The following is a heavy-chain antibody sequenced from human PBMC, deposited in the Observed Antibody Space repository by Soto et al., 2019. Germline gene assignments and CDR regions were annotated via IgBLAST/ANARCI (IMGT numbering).Heavy chain of an antibody. V-gene: IGHV3-21*01. Sequence: PSETLSLTCTVSGGSISSGGYYWSWVRQPPGKGLEWVSSISSSSSYIYYADSVKGRSTISRDNAKNSLYLQMNSLRAEDTAVYYCARGGSSSWLLGYGMDVWGQGTTVTVSS. CDR1: GGSISSGGYY. D-gene: IGHD6-13*01. CDR3: ARGGSSSWLLGYGMDV. CDR2: ISSSSSYI. J-gene: IGHJ6*02.